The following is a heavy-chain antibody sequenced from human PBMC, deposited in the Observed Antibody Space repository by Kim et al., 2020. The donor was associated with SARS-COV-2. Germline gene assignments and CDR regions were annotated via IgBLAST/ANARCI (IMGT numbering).Heavy chain of an antibody. CDR3: ARDNRGSGITMIVVVNYGMDV. CDR2: ISSSGSTI. D-gene: IGHD3-22*01. Sequence: GSLRLSCAASGFTFSSYEMNWVRQAPGKGLEWVSYISSSGSTIYYADSVKGRFTISRDNAKNSLYLQMNSLRAEDTAVYYCARDNRGSGITMIVVVNYGMDVWGQGTTVTVSS. V-gene: IGHV3-48*03. J-gene: IGHJ6*02. CDR1: GFTFSSYE.